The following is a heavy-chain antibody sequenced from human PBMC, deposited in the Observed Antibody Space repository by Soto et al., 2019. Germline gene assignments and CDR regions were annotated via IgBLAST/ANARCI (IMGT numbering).Heavy chain of an antibody. J-gene: IGHJ4*02. CDR2: IYPGDSDT. V-gene: IGHV5-51*01. CDR3: ARLSTTYCSSTSCPDY. D-gene: IGHD2-2*01. Sequence: WVIQINGKGLEWMGIIYPGDSDTRYSPSFQGQVTISADKSISTAYLQWSSLKASDTAMYYCARLSTTYCSSTSCPDYSGQGTLVSVPS.